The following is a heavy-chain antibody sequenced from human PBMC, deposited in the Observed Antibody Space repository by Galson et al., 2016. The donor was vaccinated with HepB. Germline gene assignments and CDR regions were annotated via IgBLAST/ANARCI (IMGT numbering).Heavy chain of an antibody. CDR1: GFTFNNCA. V-gene: IGHV3-23*01. Sequence: SLRLSCAASGFTFNNCAMTWVRQAPGKGLEVVSSISRSGDSTDYADSVKGRFTISRDNSKNTLSLQMNSLTADDTAIYYCVQGSTAPAVWGKGTTVTVSS. CDR3: VQGSTAPAV. J-gene: IGHJ6*04. CDR2: ISRSGDST. D-gene: IGHD1-26*01.